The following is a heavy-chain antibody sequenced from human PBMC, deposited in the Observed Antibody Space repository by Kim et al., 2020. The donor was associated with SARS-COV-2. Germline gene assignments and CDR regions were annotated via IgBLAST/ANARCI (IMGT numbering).Heavy chain of an antibody. CDR3: ARLQDLSYYYMDV. J-gene: IGHJ6*03. Sequence: HSTPALKSRVTIAVDTSKTQFSLKLSSMTAADTAVYYCARLQDLSYYYMDVWGKGTTVTVSS. V-gene: IGHV4-39*01.